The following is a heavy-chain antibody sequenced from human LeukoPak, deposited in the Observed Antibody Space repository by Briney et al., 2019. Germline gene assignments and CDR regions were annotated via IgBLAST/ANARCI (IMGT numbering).Heavy chain of an antibody. V-gene: IGHV3-23*01. CDR3: ARDSYYDILTGYYKVGYYYGMDG. CDR2: ISGSGGST. J-gene: IGHJ6*02. Sequence: GGSLRLSCAASGFTFSSYAMSWVRQAPGKGLEWVSAISGSGGSTYYADSVKGRFTISRDNSKNTLYLQMNSLRAEDTAVYYCARDSYYDILTGYYKVGYYYGMDGWGQGTTVTVSS. D-gene: IGHD3-9*01. CDR1: GFTFSSYA.